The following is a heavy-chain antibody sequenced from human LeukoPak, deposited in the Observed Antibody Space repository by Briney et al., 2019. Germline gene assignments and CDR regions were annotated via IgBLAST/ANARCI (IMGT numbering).Heavy chain of an antibody. Sequence: GSLRLSCAASGFTFSSYAMSWVRQAPGKGLEWVSVISSSGVTTYYADSVKGRFTISRDNSKNTLYLQMNSLRADDTAVYYCARVHGDYRWFDPWGQGTLVTVSS. D-gene: IGHD4-17*01. CDR3: ARVHGDYRWFDP. CDR1: GFTFSSYA. V-gene: IGHV3-23*01. J-gene: IGHJ5*02. CDR2: ISSSGVTT.